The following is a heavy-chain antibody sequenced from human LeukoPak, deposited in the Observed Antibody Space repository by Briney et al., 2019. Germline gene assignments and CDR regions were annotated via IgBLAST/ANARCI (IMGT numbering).Heavy chain of an antibody. CDR3: SRESGAFSPFGY. D-gene: IGHD1-26*01. CDR1: GGSIRSTNW. CDR2: ISLGGQT. J-gene: IGHJ4*02. Sequence: SETLSLTCGVSGGSIRSTNWWSWVRQPPGQGLEWIGEISLGGQTNFNPSLNGRVTMSLDESRNQLSLKLTSVTAADTAIYYCSRESGAFSPFGYWGQGTLVIVPP. V-gene: IGHV4/OR15-8*02.